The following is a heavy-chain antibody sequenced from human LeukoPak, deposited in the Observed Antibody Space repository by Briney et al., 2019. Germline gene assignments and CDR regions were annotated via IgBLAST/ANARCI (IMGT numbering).Heavy chain of an antibody. CDR2: ISSSSSYI. D-gene: IGHD4-11*01. CDR3: ARDLTTVTGGGY. V-gene: IGHV3-21*01. J-gene: IGHJ4*02. Sequence: GGSLRLSCAASGFTFSSYSMNWVRQAPGKGLKWVSSISSSSSYIYYADSVKGRFTISRDNAKNSLYLQMNSLRAEDTAVYYCARDLTTVTGGGYWGQGTLVTVSS. CDR1: GFTFSSYS.